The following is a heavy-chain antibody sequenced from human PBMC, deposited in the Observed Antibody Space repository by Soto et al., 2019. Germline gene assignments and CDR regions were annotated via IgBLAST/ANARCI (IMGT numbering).Heavy chain of an antibody. CDR2: ISGSGGST. CDR3: AKNKGAPGLNDGAFDI. V-gene: IGHV3-23*01. D-gene: IGHD1-1*01. Sequence: PGGSLRLSCAASGFTFSSYAMSWVRQAPGKGLEWVSAISGSGGSTYYADSVKGRFTISRDNSKNTLYLQMNSLRAEDTAVYYCAKNKGAPGLNDGAFDIWGQGTMVTVSS. J-gene: IGHJ3*02. CDR1: GFTFSSYA.